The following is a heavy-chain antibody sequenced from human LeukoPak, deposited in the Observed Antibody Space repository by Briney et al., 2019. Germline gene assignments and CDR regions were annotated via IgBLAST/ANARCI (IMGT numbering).Heavy chain of an antibody. J-gene: IGHJ3*02. Sequence: SETLSLTCTVSGGSISSSSYYWGWIRQPPGKGLEWIGSIYCSGSTYYNPSLKSRVTISVDTSKNQFSLKLSSVTAADTAVYYCARRPTYCGGDCYLDAFDMWGQGTMVTVSS. V-gene: IGHV4-39*01. CDR3: ARRPTYCGGDCYLDAFDM. CDR2: IYCSGST. D-gene: IGHD2-21*02. CDR1: GGSISSSSYY.